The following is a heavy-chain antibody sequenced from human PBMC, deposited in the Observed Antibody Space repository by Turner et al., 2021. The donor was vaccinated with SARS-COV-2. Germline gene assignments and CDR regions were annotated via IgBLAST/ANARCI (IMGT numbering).Heavy chain of an antibody. V-gene: IGHV3-33*01. Sequence: QVQLVESGGGVVQPGRSLRLSCAASGFTFSSYGMHWVRQAPGKGLEWVAVIWYDGSNKYYADSVKGRFTISRDKSKNTLYLQMNSLRTEDTAMYYCARESGYKGYFDYWGQGTLVAVSS. CDR3: ARESGYKGYFDY. CDR2: IWYDGSNK. CDR1: GFTFSSYG. D-gene: IGHD5-18*01. J-gene: IGHJ4*02.